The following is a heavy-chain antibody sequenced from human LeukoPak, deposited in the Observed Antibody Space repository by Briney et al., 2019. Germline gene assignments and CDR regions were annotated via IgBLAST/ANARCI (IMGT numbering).Heavy chain of an antibody. CDR2: IVVGSGNT. D-gene: IGHD5-24*01. J-gene: IGHJ4*02. CDR1: GFTFTSSA. Sequence: AVKGCCKASGFTFTSSAVQWVRQARGQRLEWIGWIVVGSGNTNYAQNFQERVAITRDMSTSTAYMELSNLRSEDTAVYYCTADPRWLHLGLYSFDYWGEGTLVSVSS. V-gene: IGHV1-58*01. CDR3: TADPRWLHLGLYSFDY.